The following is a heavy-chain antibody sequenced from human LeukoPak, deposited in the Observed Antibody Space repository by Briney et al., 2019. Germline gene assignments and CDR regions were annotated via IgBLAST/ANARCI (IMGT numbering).Heavy chain of an antibody. CDR1: GFPFSIYW. CDR3: VRGLGAYQFDY. V-gene: IGHV3-74*01. J-gene: IGHJ4*02. D-gene: IGHD2-2*01. Sequence: PGGSLRLSCAASGFPFSIYWMHWVRQAPGKGLVWVSHINKDGNTITYVDSVKGRFTISRDNAKNTLYLQMNSLRAEDTAVYYCVRGLGAYQFDYWGQGTLVTVSS. CDR2: INKDGNTI.